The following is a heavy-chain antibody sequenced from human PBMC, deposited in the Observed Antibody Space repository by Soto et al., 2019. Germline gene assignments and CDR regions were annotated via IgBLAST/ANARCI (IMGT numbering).Heavy chain of an antibody. V-gene: IGHV3-21*01. CDR2: ISDSGHYI. CDR1: GFTFSTYG. D-gene: IGHD3-22*01. CDR3: ARSGLALPYSASHWFDP. J-gene: IGHJ5*02. Sequence: GSLRLSCAASGFTFSTYGMNWVRRAPGKGLEWLSSISDSGHYIYYADSVKGRFTISRGNAKNSLFLQMNSLRGEDTAVYYCARSGLALPYSASHWFDPWGHGTLVTVSS.